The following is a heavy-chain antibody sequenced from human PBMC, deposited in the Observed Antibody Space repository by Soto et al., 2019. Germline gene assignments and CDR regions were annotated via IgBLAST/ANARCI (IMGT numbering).Heavy chain of an antibody. CDR1: GGSISSGGYS. Sequence: QLQLQESGSGLVKPSQTLSLTCAVPGGSISSGGYSWSWIRQPPGKGLEWIGYIYHSGSTYYNPSLKGRVTISLDRYQNQFSLKLSSVTAADTAVYYCASGHPLVRNYWGQGTLVTVSS. D-gene: IGHD6-6*01. V-gene: IGHV4-30-2*01. J-gene: IGHJ4*02. CDR2: IYHSGST. CDR3: ASGHPLVRNY.